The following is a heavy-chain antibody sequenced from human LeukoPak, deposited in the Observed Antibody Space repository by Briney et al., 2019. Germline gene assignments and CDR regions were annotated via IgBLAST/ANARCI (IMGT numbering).Heavy chain of an antibody. CDR3: ARAPYSSGGSTNYYYYYYMDV. D-gene: IGHD6-19*01. J-gene: IGHJ6*03. CDR2: IIPIFGIA. CDR1: GGTFNSYA. Sequence: ASVKVSCKASGGTFNSYAISWVRQAPGQGLEWMGGIIPIFGIANYAQKFQGRVTITADEPTSTAYMELSSLRSEDTAVYYCARAPYSSGGSTNYYYYYYMDVWDKGTTVTVSS. V-gene: IGHV1-69*13.